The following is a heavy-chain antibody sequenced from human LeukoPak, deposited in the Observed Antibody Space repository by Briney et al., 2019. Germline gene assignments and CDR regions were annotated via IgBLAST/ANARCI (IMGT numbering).Heavy chain of an antibody. CDR2: IYYSGST. Sequence: PSETLSLTCTVSGGSISSSSYYWGWIRQPPGKGLEWIGSIYYSGSTYYNPSLKSRVTISVDTSKNQFSLKLSSVTAAGTAVYYCARQPIGYCSSTSCYLFDYWGQGTLVTVSS. J-gene: IGHJ4*02. CDR3: ARQPIGYCSSTSCYLFDY. V-gene: IGHV4-39*01. CDR1: GGSISSSSYY. D-gene: IGHD2-2*01.